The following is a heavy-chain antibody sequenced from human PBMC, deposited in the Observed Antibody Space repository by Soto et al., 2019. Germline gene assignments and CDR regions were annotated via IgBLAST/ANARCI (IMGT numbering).Heavy chain of an antibody. Sequence: SETLSLTCTVSGGSISGYYWSWIRQPAGKGLEWIGRIYFSGSTNYNPSLKSRVSMSVDTSRNRFSLNLSSGTAADKAVYYCARGGGSTVDYWGPGTLVTVSS. CDR3: ARGGGSTVDY. J-gene: IGHJ4*02. CDR2: IYFSGST. CDR1: GGSISGYY. V-gene: IGHV4-4*07. D-gene: IGHD1-1*01.